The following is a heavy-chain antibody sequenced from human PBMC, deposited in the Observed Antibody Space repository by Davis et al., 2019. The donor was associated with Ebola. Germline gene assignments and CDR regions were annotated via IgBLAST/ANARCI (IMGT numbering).Heavy chain of an antibody. D-gene: IGHD2-2*01. J-gene: IGHJ5*02. CDR2: NNHSGST. Sequence: MPSETLSLTCAVYGGSFSGYYWSWIRQPPGKGLEWIGENNHSGSTNYNPSLKSRVTISVDTSKNQFSLKLTSVTAADTAVYYCATSQDCSSTSCDNWFDPWGQGTLVTVSS. V-gene: IGHV4-34*01. CDR3: ATSQDCSSTSCDNWFDP. CDR1: GGSFSGYY.